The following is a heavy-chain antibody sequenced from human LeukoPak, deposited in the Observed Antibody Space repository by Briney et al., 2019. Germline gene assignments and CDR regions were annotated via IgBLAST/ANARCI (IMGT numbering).Heavy chain of an antibody. CDR3: TRDGYSFGHDFDY. V-gene: IGHV3-74*01. CDR1: GFTFSSYW. CDR2: IKGDGSST. D-gene: IGHD5-18*01. J-gene: IGHJ4*02. Sequence: GGSLRLSCAASGFTFSSYWMHWVRHTPGKGLVWVSRIKGDGSSTSYADSVKGRFTISRDNAKNTLYLQMNSLRAEDTAVYYCTRDGYSFGHDFDYWGQGTLVTVSS.